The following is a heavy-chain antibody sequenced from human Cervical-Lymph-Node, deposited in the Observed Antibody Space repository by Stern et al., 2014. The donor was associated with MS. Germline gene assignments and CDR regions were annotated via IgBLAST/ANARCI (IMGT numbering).Heavy chain of an antibody. CDR1: GGSISSGGSS. CDR2: IYHSGST. Sequence: MQLVESGSGQAKPSQTLSLTCAVSGGSISSGGSSWNWIRQPPGKGLEWIGFIYHSGSTYYNPSLKGRVFISVDTSKNQFALNLRSVTAADTAVYYCARGGVIYTQDRNGFDVWGQGTMVTVSS. J-gene: IGHJ3*01. V-gene: IGHV4-30-2*01. D-gene: IGHD2-21*01. CDR3: ARGGVIYTQDRNGFDV.